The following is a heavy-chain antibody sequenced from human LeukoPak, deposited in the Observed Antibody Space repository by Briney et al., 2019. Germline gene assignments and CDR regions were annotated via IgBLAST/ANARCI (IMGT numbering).Heavy chain of an antibody. CDR3: ARGWSIRKIAVAGPRRPGWYFDL. Sequence: PSETLSLTCTVSGGSIRSYYWSWIRQPPGKGLEWIAYIYYSGSTNYNPSLKSRVTISVDTSKNQFSLKLSSVTAADTAVYYCARGWSIRKIAVAGPRRPGWYFDLWGRGTLVTVSS. CDR2: IYYSGST. D-gene: IGHD6-19*01. V-gene: IGHV4-59*01. J-gene: IGHJ2*01. CDR1: GGSIRSYY.